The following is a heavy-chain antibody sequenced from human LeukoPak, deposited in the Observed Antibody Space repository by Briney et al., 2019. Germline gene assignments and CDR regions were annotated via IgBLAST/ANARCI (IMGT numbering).Heavy chain of an antibody. CDR1: GYTFTGYY. J-gene: IGHJ4*02. Sequence: ASVKVSCKASGYTFTGYYMYWVRQAPGQGLEWMGWINPNSGGTKYGQKFQGRIIMTSDTSTSTAYMELRSLRSDDTAVFYCATVSVSSSSGFDYWGQGTLVTVSS. D-gene: IGHD6-6*01. V-gene: IGHV1-2*02. CDR2: INPNSGGT. CDR3: ATVSVSSSSGFDY.